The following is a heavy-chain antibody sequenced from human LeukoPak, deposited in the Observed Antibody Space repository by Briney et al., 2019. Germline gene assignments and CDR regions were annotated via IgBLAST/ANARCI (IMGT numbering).Heavy chain of an antibody. CDR1: GGSISSSSYY. D-gene: IGHD6-13*01. CDR2: IYYSGST. V-gene: IGHV4-39*07. CDR3: ARDLVDSSSWYGGWFDP. Sequence: SETLSLTCTVSGGSISSSSYYWGWIRQPPGKGLEWIGSIYYSGSTYYNPSLKSRVTISVDTSKNQFSLKLSSVTAADTAVYYCARDLVDSSSWYGGWFDPWGQGTLVTVSS. J-gene: IGHJ5*02.